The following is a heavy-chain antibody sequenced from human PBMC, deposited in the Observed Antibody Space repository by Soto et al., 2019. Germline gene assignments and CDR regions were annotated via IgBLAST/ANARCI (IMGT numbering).Heavy chain of an antibody. V-gene: IGHV5-10-1*01. J-gene: IGHJ3*02. CDR2: IDPSDSYT. CDR3: ARHGGGHIVVVTGDAFDI. Sequence: GESLKISCKGSGYSFTSYWISWVRQMPGKGLEWMGRIDPSDSYTNYSPSFQGHVTISADKSISTAYLQWSSLKASDTAMYYCARHGGGHIVVVTGDAFDIWGQGTMVTVSS. D-gene: IGHD2-21*02. CDR1: GYSFTSYW.